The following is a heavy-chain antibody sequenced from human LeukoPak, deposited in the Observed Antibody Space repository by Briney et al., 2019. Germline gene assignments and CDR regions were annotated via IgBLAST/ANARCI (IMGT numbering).Heavy chain of an antibody. Sequence: PGGSLRLSCAASGFTVSVTYMTWVRQAPGKGLEWVSAISGAAGTTYYADSVKGRFSISRDNSKNTLYLQMNSLRAEDTAIYYCAKDFYSGNYYSPFDIWGQGTMVTVSS. V-gene: IGHV3-23*01. D-gene: IGHD1-26*01. CDR1: GFTVSVTY. J-gene: IGHJ3*02. CDR2: ISGAAGTT. CDR3: AKDFYSGNYYSPFDI.